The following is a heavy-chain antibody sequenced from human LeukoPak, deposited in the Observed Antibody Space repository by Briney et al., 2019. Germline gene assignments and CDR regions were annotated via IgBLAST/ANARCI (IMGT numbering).Heavy chain of an antibody. Sequence: PGGSLRLSCAASGFTFNDYYMSWIRQAPGKGLEWVSYISSSSSYTNYADSVKGRFTISRDNAKNSLYLQMNSLRAEDTAVYYCARDGRDYGAFDIWGQGTMVTVSS. V-gene: IGHV3-11*06. CDR1: GFTFNDYY. J-gene: IGHJ3*02. D-gene: IGHD3-16*01. CDR3: ARDGRDYGAFDI. CDR2: ISSSSSYT.